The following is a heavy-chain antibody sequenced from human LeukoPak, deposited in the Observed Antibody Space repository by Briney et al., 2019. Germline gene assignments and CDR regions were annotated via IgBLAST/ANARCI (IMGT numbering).Heavy chain of an antibody. V-gene: IGHV1-24*01. D-gene: IGHD5-18*01. J-gene: IGHJ4*02. Sequence: ASVKVSCKVSGYTLTELSMHWVRQAPGKGLEWMRGFDPEDCETIYAQKFQGRVTMTEDTSTDTAYMELSSLRSEDTAVYYCATGGVDTAMVTGVYWGQGTLVTVSS. CDR3: ATGGVDTAMVTGVY. CDR2: FDPEDCET. CDR1: GYTLTELS.